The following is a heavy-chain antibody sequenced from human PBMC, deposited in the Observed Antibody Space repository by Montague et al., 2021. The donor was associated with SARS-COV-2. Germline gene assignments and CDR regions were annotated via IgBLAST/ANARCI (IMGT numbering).Heavy chain of an antibody. CDR1: GGSFDTDFFC. CDR3: ARRLYSVSCCPD. V-gene: IGHV4-39*07. D-gene: IGHD5/OR15-5a*01. CDR2: YTYHTSS. J-gene: IGHJ4*02. Sequence: SETLSLTCTVYGGSFDTDFFCWSWLPPRPALGWIGNGSYTYHTSSYSNPSLHGRVTISTASSKNQFSLNLTSVTAADTAVYYCARRLYSVSCCPDWGQGTQVTVSS.